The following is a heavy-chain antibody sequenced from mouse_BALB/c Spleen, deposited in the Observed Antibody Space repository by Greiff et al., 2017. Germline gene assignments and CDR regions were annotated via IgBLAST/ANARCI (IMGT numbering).Heavy chain of an antibody. Sequence: EVQRVESGGGLVKPGGSLKLSCAASGFTFSSYTMSWVRQTPEKRLEWVATISSGGSYTYYPDSVKGRFTISRDNAKNTLYLQMSSLKSEDTAMYYCTREIYDGYYYYAMDYWGQGTSVTVSS. V-gene: IGHV5-6-4*01. CDR3: TREIYDGYYYYAMDY. CDR2: ISSGGSYT. J-gene: IGHJ4*01. CDR1: GFTFSSYT. D-gene: IGHD2-3*01.